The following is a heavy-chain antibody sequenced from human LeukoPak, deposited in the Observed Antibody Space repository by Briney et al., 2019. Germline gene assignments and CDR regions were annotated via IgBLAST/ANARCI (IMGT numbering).Heavy chain of an antibody. CDR2: ISYDGSNK. Sequence: GRSLRLSCAASGFTLDDYAMHWVRQAPGKGLEWVAVISYDGSNKYYADSVKGRFTISRDNSKNTLYLQMNSLRAEDTAVYYCARDLRRARCPYSSGWYDYWGQGTLVTVSS. J-gene: IGHJ4*02. CDR1: GFTLDDYA. D-gene: IGHD6-19*01. V-gene: IGHV3-30-3*01. CDR3: ARDLRRARCPYSSGWYDY.